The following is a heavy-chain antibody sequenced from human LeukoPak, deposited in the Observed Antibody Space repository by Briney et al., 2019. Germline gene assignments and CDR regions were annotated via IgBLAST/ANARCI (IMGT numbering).Heavy chain of an antibody. J-gene: IGHJ4*02. CDR1: GFTFSSYW. V-gene: IGHV3-7*01. CDR2: IKQDGSEK. CDR3: ARLSGSGSSPWA. Sequence: PGGSLRPSCAASGFTFSSYWMNWVRQAPGKGLEWVANIKQDGSEKYYVDSVKGRFTISRDNAKNSLYLQMNSLRAEDTAVYYCARLSGSGSSPWAWGQGTLVTVSS. D-gene: IGHD3-10*01.